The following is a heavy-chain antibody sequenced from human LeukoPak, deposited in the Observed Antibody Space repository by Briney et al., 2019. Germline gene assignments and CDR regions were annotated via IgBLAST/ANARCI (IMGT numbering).Heavy chain of an antibody. CDR1: GGSFSGYH. CDR3: AHKGYSSSSDYYYYGMDV. J-gene: IGHJ6*02. CDR2: INHSGST. D-gene: IGHD6-6*01. Sequence: SETLSLTCAVYGGSFSGYHWSWIRQPPGKGLEWIGEINHSGSTNYNPSLKSRVTISVDTSKNQFSLKLSSVTAADTAVYYCAHKGYSSSSDYYYYGMDVWGQGTTVTVSS. V-gene: IGHV4-34*01.